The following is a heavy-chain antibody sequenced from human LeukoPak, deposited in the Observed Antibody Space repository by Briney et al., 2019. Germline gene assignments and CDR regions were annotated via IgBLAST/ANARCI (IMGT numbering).Heavy chain of an antibody. V-gene: IGHV5-51*01. J-gene: IGHJ4*02. Sequence: LGESLKISCKGSGYSFTNYWIGWVRQMPGKGLEWMGIIHPGDSDTRYSPSLQGQVTMSVDKSISTAYLQWSSLKASVTAMYYCARHAPGDYFDYWGQGTLVTVSS. CDR3: ARHAPGDYFDY. CDR1: GYSFTNYW. D-gene: IGHD3-10*01. CDR2: IHPGDSDT.